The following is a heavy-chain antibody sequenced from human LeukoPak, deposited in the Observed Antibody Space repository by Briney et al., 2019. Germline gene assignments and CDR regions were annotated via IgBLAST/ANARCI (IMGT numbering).Heavy chain of an antibody. CDR2: IYSGGDTI. Sequence: GGSLRLSCAASGFTFSSYEMNWVRQAPGKGLEWLSYIYSGGDTIYYGDSVKGRFTVSRDNAKNSVYLQMNSLRAEDTAVYYCASLWELHYWGQGTLVTVSS. J-gene: IGHJ4*02. CDR3: ASLWELHY. D-gene: IGHD1-26*01. CDR1: GFTFSSYE. V-gene: IGHV3-48*03.